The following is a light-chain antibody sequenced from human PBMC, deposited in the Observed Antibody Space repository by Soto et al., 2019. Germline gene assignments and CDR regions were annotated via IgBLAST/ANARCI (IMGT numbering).Light chain of an antibody. CDR2: KAS. J-gene: IGKJ1*01. CDR3: QHYSSDSAA. V-gene: IGKV1-5*03. CDR1: QTISSW. Sequence: DIQMTQSPSTLSGSVGDRVTITCRASQTISSWLAWYQQKPGKAPKLLIYKASTLKSGVPSRFSGSGSGTEFTLPISSLQPDDFATYYCQHYSSDSAAFGQGTKVELK.